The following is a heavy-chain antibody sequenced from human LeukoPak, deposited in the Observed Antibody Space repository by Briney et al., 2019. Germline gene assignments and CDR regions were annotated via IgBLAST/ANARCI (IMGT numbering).Heavy chain of an antibody. CDR1: GYTFTSYY. J-gene: IGHJ6*03. V-gene: IGHV1-46*01. CDR3: ARDPSAYDLAASGYYYYYMDV. Sequence: ASVRVSCKASGYTFTSYYMHWVRQAPGQGLEWMGIINPSGGSTSYAQKFQGRVTITRDTSTSTVYMELSSLRSEDTAVYYCARDPSAYDLAASGYYYYYMDVWGKGTTVIVSS. CDR2: INPSGGST. D-gene: IGHD3-3*01.